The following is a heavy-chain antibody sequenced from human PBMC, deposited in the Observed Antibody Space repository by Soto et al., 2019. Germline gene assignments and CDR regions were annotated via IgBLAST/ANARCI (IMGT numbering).Heavy chain of an antibody. Sequence: QVTLKESGPVLVKPTETLTLTCTVSGFSLSNAGMGVSWIRQPPGKALEWLAHIFSNDERRFSTSLKNRLTIPKDTFNRLVVLIMDNMDPVDTATYYCAPTGDRGRSKTPAGWFDAWGQGTLVTVSS. D-gene: IGHD3-10*01. CDR3: APTGDRGRSKTPAGWFDA. V-gene: IGHV2-26*01. J-gene: IGHJ5*01. CDR1: GFSLSNAGMG. CDR2: IFSNDER.